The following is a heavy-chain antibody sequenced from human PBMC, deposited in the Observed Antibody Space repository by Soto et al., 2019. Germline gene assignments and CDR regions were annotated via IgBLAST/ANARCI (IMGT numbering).Heavy chain of an antibody. V-gene: IGHV3-30*03. CDR2: ISYDGSER. J-gene: IGHJ4*02. CDR3: TRGGVPYFDY. Sequence: PGGSLRLSCAASGFTFSNDGMHWVRQAPGKGLEWVAVISYDGSERYYGDSVKGRFTISRDDSKNTLFLQMNSLRPEDTAVYYCTRGGVPYFDYWGQGTLVTVS. CDR1: GFTFSNDG.